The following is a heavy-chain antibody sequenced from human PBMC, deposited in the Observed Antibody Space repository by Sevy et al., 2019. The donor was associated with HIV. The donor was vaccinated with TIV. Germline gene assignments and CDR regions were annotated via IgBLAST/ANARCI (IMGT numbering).Heavy chain of an antibody. J-gene: IGHJ4*02. Sequence: GGSLRLSCAASGFIFTKYDMNWVRQIPGEGPEWVAGISSSGSETYYADSVKGRFTISRDNSKNSFYLQMDNLRVEDTALYYCAREGCTRPHDYWGQGTRVTVSS. CDR3: AREGCTRPHDY. D-gene: IGHD2-8*01. CDR1: GFIFTKYD. CDR2: ISSSGSET. V-gene: IGHV3-23*01.